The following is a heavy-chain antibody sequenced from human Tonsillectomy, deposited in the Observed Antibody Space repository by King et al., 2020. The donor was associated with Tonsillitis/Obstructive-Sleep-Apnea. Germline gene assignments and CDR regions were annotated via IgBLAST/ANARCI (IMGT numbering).Heavy chain of an antibody. D-gene: IGHD6-19*01. V-gene: IGHV4-39*01. Sequence: QLQESGPGLVKPSETLSLTCSVSGGSISSSGYYWGWIRQPPGKGLEWIGTFYYSGSTYYNPSLKSRVTISVDTSKNQFSLKLSSVTAADTAVYYCLSDVAGGDYFDYWGQNPGHRLL. J-gene: IGHJ4*01. CDR3: LSDVAGGDYFDY. CDR1: GGSISSSGYY. CDR2: FYYSGST.